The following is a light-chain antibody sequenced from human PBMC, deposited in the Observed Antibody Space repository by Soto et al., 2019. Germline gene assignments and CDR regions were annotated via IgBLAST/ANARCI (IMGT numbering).Light chain of an antibody. V-gene: IGLV2-11*01. Sequence: QSALTQPRSVSGSPGQSVTISCTGTSSDVGGYNFVSWYQHHPGKAPKLMIYDVIQRPSGVPDRFSASKSGNTASLTISGLQVEDEADYYCCSSSGRYTYVFGTGTKLTVL. CDR1: SSDVGGYNF. CDR3: CSSSGRYTYV. J-gene: IGLJ1*01. CDR2: DVI.